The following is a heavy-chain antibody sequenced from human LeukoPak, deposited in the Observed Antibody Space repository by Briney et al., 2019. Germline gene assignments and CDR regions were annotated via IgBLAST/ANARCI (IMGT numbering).Heavy chain of an antibody. J-gene: IGHJ4*02. V-gene: IGHV3-21*01. CDR1: GFTFSSYS. CDR3: ARGPPFDY. CDR2: ISGSSNYI. Sequence: PGGSLRLSCAASGFTFSSYSMSWVRQAPGKGLEWVSSISGSSNYIYYADSVKGRFTISRDNAKNSLYLQMSSLTAEDTTVYYCARGPPFDYWGQGILVTVSS.